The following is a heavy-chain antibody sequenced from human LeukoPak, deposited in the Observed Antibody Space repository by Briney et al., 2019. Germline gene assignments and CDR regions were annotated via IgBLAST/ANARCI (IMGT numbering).Heavy chain of an antibody. CDR3: VAHFPYFYGFDV. CDR2: IKSEGEGATT. J-gene: IGHJ6*04. V-gene: IGHV3-15*01. Sequence: GGSLRLSCVSSGFTIGTAWMSWVRQAPGKGLEWLGHIKSEGEGATTDYAAPAKGRFAISRDDSKNMIYLQMSSLKIDDTAIYYCVAHFPYFYGFDVWGKGTTVTVSS. D-gene: IGHD3-3*02. CDR1: GFTIGTAW.